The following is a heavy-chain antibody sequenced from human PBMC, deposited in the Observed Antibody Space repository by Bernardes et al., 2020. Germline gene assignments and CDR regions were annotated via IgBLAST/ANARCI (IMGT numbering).Heavy chain of an antibody. CDR2: INPNSGGT. CDR1: GYTFTGYY. J-gene: IGHJ6*03. D-gene: IGHD6-13*01. CDR3: ARGSIAAAAPLYYMDV. Sequence: ASVKVSCKASGYTFTGYYMHWVRQAPGQGLEWMGWINPNSGGTNYAQKFQGWVTMTRDTSISTAYMELSRLRSDDTAVYYCARGSIAAAAPLYYMDVWGKGTTVTVSS. V-gene: IGHV1-2*04.